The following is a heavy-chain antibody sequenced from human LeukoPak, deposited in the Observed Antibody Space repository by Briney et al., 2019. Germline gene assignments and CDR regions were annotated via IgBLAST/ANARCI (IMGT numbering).Heavy chain of an antibody. CDR3: AKESGKFDY. J-gene: IGHJ4*02. CDR2: ISGDGVST. V-gene: IGHV3-43*02. CDR1: GLPIADFA. Sequence: GGSLRLSCVASGLPIADFAMHWVRQAPGKGLEWVSLISGDGVSTFYADSVKGRFSISRDNSKNSLYLEMNSLRTEDAAMYYCAKESGKFDYWGQGTLVAVTS.